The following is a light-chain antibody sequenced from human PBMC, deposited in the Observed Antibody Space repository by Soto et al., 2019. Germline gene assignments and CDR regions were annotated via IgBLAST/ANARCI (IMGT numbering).Light chain of an antibody. V-gene: IGLV2-11*01. CDR3: SSYAGSSVV. J-gene: IGLJ2*01. Sequence: QSALTQPRSVSGSPGQSVTISCTGTSSDVGGYNYVSWYQQHPGKAPKLMIYDVSKRPSGVPHRFSGSKSGNTASLTISGLPAEEEADYYCSSYAGSSVVFGGGTKLTVL. CDR1: SSDVGGYNY. CDR2: DVS.